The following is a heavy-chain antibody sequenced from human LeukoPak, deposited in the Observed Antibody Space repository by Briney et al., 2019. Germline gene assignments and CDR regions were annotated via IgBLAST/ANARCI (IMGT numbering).Heavy chain of an antibody. CDR1: GYTFTSYG. Sequence: GASVTVSCKASGYTFTSYGISWVRLAPGQGLEWVGLISAYNGNTNYAQKLQGRVTMTTDTSTSTAYMELRSLRSDDTAVYYCARGADLAAAGIGMGYWGQGTLVTVSS. CDR3: ARGADLAAAGIGMGY. CDR2: ISAYNGNT. D-gene: IGHD6-13*01. J-gene: IGHJ4*02. V-gene: IGHV1-18*01.